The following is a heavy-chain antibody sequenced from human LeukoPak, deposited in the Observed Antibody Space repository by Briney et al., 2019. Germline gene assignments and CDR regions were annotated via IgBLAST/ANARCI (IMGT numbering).Heavy chain of an antibody. J-gene: IGHJ4*02. Sequence: ASVKVSCKASGYTSTSYYMHWVRQAPGQGLEWMGIINPSGGSTSYAQKFQGRVTMTRDTSTSTVYMELSSLRSEDTAVYYCARDRGLTVVNKGPLDYWGQGTLVTVSS. D-gene: IGHD4-23*01. V-gene: IGHV1-46*01. CDR2: INPSGGST. CDR1: GYTSTSYY. CDR3: ARDRGLTVVNKGPLDY.